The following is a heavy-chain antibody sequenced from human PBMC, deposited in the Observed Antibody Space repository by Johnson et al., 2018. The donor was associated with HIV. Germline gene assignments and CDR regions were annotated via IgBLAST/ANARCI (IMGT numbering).Heavy chain of an antibody. J-gene: IGHJ3*02. CDR2: ISFDGSNK. Sequence: QVQLVESGGGVVQLGRSLRLSCAASGFTFRTYGMHWVRQAPGKGLEWVAVISFDGSNKYYADSVKGLFTISRDNSNNTLYLQMNSLRAEDTAVYYCAKDQNRDDAFDIWGQGTMVTVSS. V-gene: IGHV3-30*18. CDR3: AKDQNRDDAFDI. D-gene: IGHD1-14*01. CDR1: GFTFRTYG.